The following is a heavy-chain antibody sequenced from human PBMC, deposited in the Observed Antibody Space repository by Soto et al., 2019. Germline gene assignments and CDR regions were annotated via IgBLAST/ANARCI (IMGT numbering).Heavy chain of an antibody. Sequence: QLQLQESGPGLVKPSETLSLTCTVSGDSISSTSHYWGWIRQPPGKGLEWIGNIYYRGSTYYNPSLKSRVTISVDTSKNQISLKLNSVTAADTAVYYCARRPCSSTSCNWFDPWGQGTLVTVSS. CDR2: IYYRGST. V-gene: IGHV4-39*01. CDR3: ARRPCSSTSCNWFDP. CDR1: GDSISSTSHY. J-gene: IGHJ5*02. D-gene: IGHD2-2*01.